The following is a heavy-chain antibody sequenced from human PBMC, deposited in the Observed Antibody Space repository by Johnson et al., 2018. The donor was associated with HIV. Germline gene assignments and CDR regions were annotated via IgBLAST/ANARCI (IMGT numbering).Heavy chain of an antibody. CDR2: ISYDGSNK. V-gene: IGHV3-30*03. CDR1: GFTFSSYG. Sequence: QVQLVESGGGVVQPGRSLRLSCAASGFTFSSYGMHWVRQAPGKGLEWVAVISYDGSNKYYADSVKGRFTISSDNSKNTLYLQMNSLRVEDTAVYYCASSFTANIWGQGTMVSVSS. CDR3: ASSFTANI. J-gene: IGHJ3*02. D-gene: IGHD5-18*01.